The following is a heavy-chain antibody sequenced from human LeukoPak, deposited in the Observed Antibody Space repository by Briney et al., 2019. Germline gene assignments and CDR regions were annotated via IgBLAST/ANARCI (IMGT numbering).Heavy chain of an antibody. CDR2: ISYDGSNK. CDR1: GFTFSSYG. D-gene: IGHD5-18*01. J-gene: IGHJ6*02. CDR3: ARNGIQHYGTDV. V-gene: IGHV3-30*03. Sequence: GRSLRLSCAASGFTFSSYGMHWVRQAPGKGLEWVAVISYDGSNKYYADSVKGRFTISRDNSKNTLYLQMNSLRAEDTAVYYCARNGIQHYGTDVWGQGTTVTVSS.